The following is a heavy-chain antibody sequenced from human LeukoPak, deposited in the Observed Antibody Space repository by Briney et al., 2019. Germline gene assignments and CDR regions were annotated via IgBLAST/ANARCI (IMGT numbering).Heavy chain of an antibody. Sequence: GGSLRLSCAASGFTFSSYWMHWVRQAPGKGLVWVSRINSDGSSTSYADSVKGRFTISRDNAKNTLYLQMNSLRAEDTAVYYCARGSSSWYETIDYWGQGTLVTVSS. CDR1: GFTFSSYW. D-gene: IGHD6-13*01. CDR3: ARGSSSWYETIDY. CDR2: INSDGSST. J-gene: IGHJ4*02. V-gene: IGHV3-74*01.